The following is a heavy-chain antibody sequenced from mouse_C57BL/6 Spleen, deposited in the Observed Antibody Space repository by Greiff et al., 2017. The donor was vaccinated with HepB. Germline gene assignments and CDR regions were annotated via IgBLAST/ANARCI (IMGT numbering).Heavy chain of an antibody. CDR1: GYSITSGYY. CDR2: ISYDGSN. J-gene: IGHJ4*01. Sequence: ESGPGLVKPSQSLSLTCSVTGYSITSGYYWNWIRQFPGNKLEWMGYISYDGSNNYNPSLKNRISITRDTSKNQFFLKLNSVTTEDTATYYCARDLSSYDAMDYWGQGTSVTVSS. V-gene: IGHV3-6*01. D-gene: IGHD1-1*01. CDR3: ARDLSSYDAMDY.